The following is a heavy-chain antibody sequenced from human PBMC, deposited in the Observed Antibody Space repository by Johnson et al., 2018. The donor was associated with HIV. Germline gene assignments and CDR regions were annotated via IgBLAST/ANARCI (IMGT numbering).Heavy chain of an antibody. CDR2: IKQDGSEK. CDR3: ARDSSTTDVALDI. CDR1: GFTFSSYA. Sequence: EVQLVESGGGLVKPGGSLRLSCAASGFTFSSYAMSWVRQAPGKGLEWVANIKQDGSEKYYVDSVKGRFTISRDNAKNSLYLQMNSLRGEDTAVYYCARDSSTTDVALDIWGQGTMVTVSS. V-gene: IGHV3-7*01. D-gene: IGHD1-14*01. J-gene: IGHJ3*02.